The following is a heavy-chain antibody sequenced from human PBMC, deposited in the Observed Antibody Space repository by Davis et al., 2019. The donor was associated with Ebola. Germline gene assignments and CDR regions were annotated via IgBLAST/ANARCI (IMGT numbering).Heavy chain of an antibody. V-gene: IGHV4-30-2*01. CDR3: ASGWLRGGGVDP. D-gene: IGHD5-12*01. Sequence: PSETLSLTCDVSGGSINSCSNSWSWIRQPPGKGLEWTGNIYHSGSTYYNPSLKSRVTISVDRSKNQFSLQLNSVTPEDTAVYYCASGWLRGGGVDPWGQGTPVTVSS. CDR1: GGSINSCSNS. CDR2: IYHSGST. J-gene: IGHJ5*02.